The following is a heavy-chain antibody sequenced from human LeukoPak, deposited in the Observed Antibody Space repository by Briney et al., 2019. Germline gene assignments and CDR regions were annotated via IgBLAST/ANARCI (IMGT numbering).Heavy chain of an antibody. J-gene: IGHJ4*02. CDR3: AKGQGSGSYPFDY. CDR1: GFTFSSYA. CDR2: ISATAT. V-gene: IGHV3-23*01. Sequence: PGGSLRLSCAASGFTFSSYAMSWVRQAPGKGLEWVSLISATATYYADSVKGRFTISGDISRNTLYLQMNSLRADDTAVYYCAKGQGSGSYPFDYWGQGTLVTVSS. D-gene: IGHD3-16*02.